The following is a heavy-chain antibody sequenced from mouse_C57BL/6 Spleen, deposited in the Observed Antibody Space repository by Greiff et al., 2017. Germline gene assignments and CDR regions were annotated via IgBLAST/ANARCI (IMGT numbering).Heavy chain of an antibody. CDR3: ARHDYGSSYAMDY. J-gene: IGHJ4*01. CDR2: IWSDGST. D-gene: IGHD1-1*01. CDR1: GFSLTSYG. V-gene: IGHV2-6-1*01. Sequence: VQLQESGPGLVAPSQSLSITCTVSGFSLTSYGVHWVRQPPGKGLEWLVVIWSDGSTTYNSAPKSRLSISKDNSKSQVFLKMNSLQTDDTAMYYCARHDYGSSYAMDYWGQGTSVTVSS.